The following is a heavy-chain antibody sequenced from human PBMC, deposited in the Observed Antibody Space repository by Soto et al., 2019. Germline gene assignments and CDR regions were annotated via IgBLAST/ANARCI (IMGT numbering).Heavy chain of an antibody. V-gene: IGHV3-23*01. CDR2: ISYGGGTT. CDR3: AKNPGDYYDSTGYHFDY. J-gene: IGHJ4*02. CDR1: EFTFSNYA. D-gene: IGHD3-22*01. Sequence: PGGSLRLSCAASEFTFSNYAMSWVRQAPGKGLEWVSAISYGGGTTYYADSVKGRFTISRDNSKNTLYLQMNSLRAEDTAVYYCAKNPGDYYDSTGYHFDYWGQGTRVTVSS.